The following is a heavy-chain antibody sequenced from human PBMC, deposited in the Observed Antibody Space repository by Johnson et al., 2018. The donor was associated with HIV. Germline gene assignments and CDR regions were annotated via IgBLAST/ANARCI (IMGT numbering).Heavy chain of an antibody. Sequence: VQLVESGGGLVQPGGSLRLSCAASGFTFSSYWMHWVRQAPGKGLVWVSRINSDGSSTSYADSVKGRFTISRDNAKNTLYLQMNSLRAEDKAVYYCAKGDTVVGAKYAFDFWGQGTMVTVSS. CDR2: INSDGSST. V-gene: IGHV3-74*01. CDR1: GFTFSSYW. CDR3: AKGDTVVGAKYAFDF. D-gene: IGHD1-26*01. J-gene: IGHJ3*01.